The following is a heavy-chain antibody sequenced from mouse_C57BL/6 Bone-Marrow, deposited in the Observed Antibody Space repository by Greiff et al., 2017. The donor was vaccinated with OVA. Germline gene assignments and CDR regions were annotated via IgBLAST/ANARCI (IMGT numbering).Heavy chain of an antibody. CDR1: GYTFTDYY. CDR2: INPNNGGT. V-gene: IGHV1-26*01. CDR3: ARKMGGYYSLAY. J-gene: IGHJ3*01. D-gene: IGHD1-1*02. Sequence: VQLQQSGPELVKPGASVKISCKASGYTFTDYYMNWVKQSHGKSLEWIGDINPNNGGTSYNQKFKGKATLTVDKSSSTAYMELRSLTSEDSAVYYCARKMGGYYSLAYWGQGTLVTVSA.